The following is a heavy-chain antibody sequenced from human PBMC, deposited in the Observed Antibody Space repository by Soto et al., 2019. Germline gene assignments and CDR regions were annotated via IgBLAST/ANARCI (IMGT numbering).Heavy chain of an antibody. Sequence: GGSLRLSCAASGFTFSTYDMHWVRQGTGQGLEWVSAIGAGGDTYYSGSVKGRFTISRENAKNSLYLQMNSLRAGDTAVYYCARDVLDSDSSGWHFDFWGQGTLVTVFS. CDR2: IGAGGDT. D-gene: IGHD6-19*01. CDR1: GFTFSTYD. V-gene: IGHV3-13*01. J-gene: IGHJ4*02. CDR3: ARDVLDSDSSGWHFDF.